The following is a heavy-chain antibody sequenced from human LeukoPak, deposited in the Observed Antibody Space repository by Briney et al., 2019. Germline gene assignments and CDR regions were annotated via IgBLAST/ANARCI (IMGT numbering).Heavy chain of an antibody. V-gene: IGHV3-7*01. CDR3: ARDSRVSYPLFDY. CDR1: GFTFSSYW. CDR2: IKQDGSEK. Sequence: GGSLRLSCAASGFTFSSYWMSWVRQAPGKGLEWVANIKQDGSEKYYVDSVKGRFTISRDNAKNSLYLQMNSLRAEDTAVYYCARDSRVSYPLFDYWGQGTLVTVSS. J-gene: IGHJ4*02. D-gene: IGHD2-2*02.